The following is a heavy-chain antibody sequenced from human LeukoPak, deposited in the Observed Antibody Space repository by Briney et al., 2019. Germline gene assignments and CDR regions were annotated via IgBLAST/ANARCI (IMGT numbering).Heavy chain of an antibody. D-gene: IGHD6-13*01. CDR1: GFIFSNYA. CDR2: ISGSGDTT. J-gene: IGHJ6*03. Sequence: GGSLRLSCATSGFIFSNYAVNWVRQAPGKGLEWVSIISGSGDTTYYADSVKGRFTISRDNSKNTLYLQMNSLRAEDTAVYYCAREGSSSFQNYYYYYMDVWGKGTTVTVSS. V-gene: IGHV3-23*01. CDR3: AREGSSSFQNYYYYYMDV.